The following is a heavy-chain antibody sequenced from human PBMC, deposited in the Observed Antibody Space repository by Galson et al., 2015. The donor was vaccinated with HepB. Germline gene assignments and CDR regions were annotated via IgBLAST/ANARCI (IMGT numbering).Heavy chain of an antibody. V-gene: IGHV1-18*01. CDR2: ISVYNGNT. J-gene: IGHJ2*01. D-gene: IGHD4-17*01. CDR3: AGDRVYGEYDVYLYFDL. CDR1: GYTFTNYG. Sequence: SVKVSCKASGYTFTNYGISWVRQAPGQGLEWMGWISVYNGNTNYVQKFQGRVTMTTDTSTSTAYMELRSLRSDDTAVYYCAGDRVYGEYDVYLYFDLWGRGTLVTVSS.